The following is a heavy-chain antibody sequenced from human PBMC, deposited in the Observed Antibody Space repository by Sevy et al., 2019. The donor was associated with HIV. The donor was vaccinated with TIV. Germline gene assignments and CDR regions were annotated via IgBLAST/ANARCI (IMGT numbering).Heavy chain of an antibody. CDR2: IYTSGIT. D-gene: IGHD6-13*01. V-gene: IGHV4-61*02. J-gene: IGHJ5*02. CDR3: AREGSSWAGWFDP. CDR1: GGSISSGSYY. Sequence: SETLSLTCTVSGGSISSGSYYWSWIRQPAGKGLEWIGRIYTSGITNYNPSLKSRVTISVDTSKNQFSLRLSSVPAADSAGYDCAREGSSWAGWFDPWGQGTLVTVSS.